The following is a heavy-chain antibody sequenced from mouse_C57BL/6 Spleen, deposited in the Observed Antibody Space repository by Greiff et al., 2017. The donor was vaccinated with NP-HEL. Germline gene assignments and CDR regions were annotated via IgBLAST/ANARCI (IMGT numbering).Heavy chain of an antibody. J-gene: IGHJ1*03. D-gene: IGHD1-1*01. V-gene: IGHV1-81*01. CDR2: IYPRSGNT. CDR3: ARSGPYYYGSSYRVWYFDV. CDR1: GYTFTSYG. Sequence: QVQLQQSGAELARPGASVKLSCKASGYTFTSYGISWVKQRTGQGLEWIGEIYPRSGNTYYNEKFKGKATLTADKSSSTAYMELRSLTSEDSAVYFCARSGPYYYGSSYRVWYFDVWGTGTTVTVSS.